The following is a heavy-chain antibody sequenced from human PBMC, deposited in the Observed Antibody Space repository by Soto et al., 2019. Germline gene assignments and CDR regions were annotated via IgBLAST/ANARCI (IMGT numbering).Heavy chain of an antibody. Sequence: WTWIRQHPVKGLEGIGSVYYSGSTNYNPSLKSRVTISVDTSKNQFSLKLSSVSAADTAVYYCARGAGGNYYFDYWGQGTLVTVSS. CDR3: ARGAGGNYYFDY. CDR2: VYYSGST. V-gene: IGHV4-31*02. D-gene: IGHD2-21*02. J-gene: IGHJ4*02.